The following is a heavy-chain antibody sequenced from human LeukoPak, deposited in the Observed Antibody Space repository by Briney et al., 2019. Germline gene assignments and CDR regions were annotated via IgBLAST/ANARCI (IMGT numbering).Heavy chain of an antibody. D-gene: IGHD3-9*01. V-gene: IGHV3-21*01. Sequence: GRSLRLSCAASGFTFSTYTMNWVRQAPGKGLEWVSSISGSSSYIYYADSVKGRFTISRDNAKNSLHLQMNSLRAEDTAVYYCARDILAEYGMDVWGQGTTVTVS. CDR3: ARDILAEYGMDV. J-gene: IGHJ6*02. CDR1: GFTFSTYT. CDR2: ISGSSSYI.